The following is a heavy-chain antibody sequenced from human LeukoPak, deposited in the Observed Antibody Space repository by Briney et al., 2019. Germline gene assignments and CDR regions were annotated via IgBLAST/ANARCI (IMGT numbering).Heavy chain of an antibody. CDR1: GGDVSKYY. Sequence: SETLSLTCTVSGGDVSKYYWSWIRQPAGKGLEWIGHIYTSGRTNYNPSLRSRVTMSVDTSENQFSLRLTSVTAADTAVYYCARVYYYESRGFFPDDAFDIWGQGTMVTVSS. CDR3: ARVYYYESRGFFPDDAFDI. V-gene: IGHV4-4*07. CDR2: IYTSGRT. J-gene: IGHJ3*02. D-gene: IGHD3-22*01.